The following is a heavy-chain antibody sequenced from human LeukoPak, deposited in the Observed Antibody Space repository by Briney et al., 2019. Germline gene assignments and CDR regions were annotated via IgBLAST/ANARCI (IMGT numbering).Heavy chain of an antibody. CDR3: ARDHRGVRDYFDY. Sequence: GRSLRLSCAASGFTFSSYAMHWVRQAPGKGLEWVAVISYDGSNKYYADSVKGRFTISRDNSKNTLYLQMNSLRAEDTAVYYCARDHRGVRDYFDYWGQGTLVTVSS. J-gene: IGHJ4*02. D-gene: IGHD3-10*01. CDR2: ISYDGSNK. V-gene: IGHV3-30-3*01. CDR1: GFTFSSYA.